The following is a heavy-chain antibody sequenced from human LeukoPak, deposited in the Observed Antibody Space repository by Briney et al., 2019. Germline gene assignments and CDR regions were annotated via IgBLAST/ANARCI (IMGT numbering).Heavy chain of an antibody. D-gene: IGHD6-6*01. CDR1: GFTFSSYA. CDR2: ISSDGGNK. CDR3: ARDGPWSSSAYYYCYMDV. Sequence: GGSLRLSCAASGFTFSSYAMHWVRQAPGKGLEWVAVISSDGGNKYYADSVKGRFTISRDNSKNTLYLQMNGLRAEDTAVFYCARDGPWSSSAYYYCYMDVWGKGTTVTVSS. J-gene: IGHJ6*03. V-gene: IGHV3-30*01.